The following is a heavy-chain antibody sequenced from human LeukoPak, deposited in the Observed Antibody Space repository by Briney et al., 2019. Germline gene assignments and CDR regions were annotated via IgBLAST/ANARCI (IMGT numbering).Heavy chain of an antibody. Sequence: PGGSLRLSCGASGFTFSNYWMSWVRQAPGKGLEWVINISQDGSGKNYADSVEGRFTISRDNAKNSLYLQMNSLRAEDTAVYYCARDSDDPDYSNYPGIDYWGQGTLVTVSS. D-gene: IGHD4-11*01. CDR1: GFTFSNYW. J-gene: IGHJ4*02. V-gene: IGHV3-7*01. CDR2: ISQDGSGK. CDR3: ARDSDDPDYSNYPGIDY.